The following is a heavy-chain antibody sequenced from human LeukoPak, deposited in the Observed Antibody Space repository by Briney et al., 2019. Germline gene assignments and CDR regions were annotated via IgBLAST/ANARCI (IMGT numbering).Heavy chain of an antibody. J-gene: IGHJ3*02. CDR1: GYTFTSYG. V-gene: IGHV1-18*01. Sequence: ASVKVSCKASGYTFTSYGISWVRQAPGQGLEWMGWISAYNGNTNYAQKLQGRVTITADESTSTAYMELSSLRSEDTAVYYCARDLSTASDAFDIWGQGTMVTVSS. D-gene: IGHD2/OR15-2a*01. CDR2: ISAYNGNT. CDR3: ARDLSTASDAFDI.